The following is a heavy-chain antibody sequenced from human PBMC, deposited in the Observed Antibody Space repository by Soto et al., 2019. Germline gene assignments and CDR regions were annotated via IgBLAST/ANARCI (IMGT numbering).Heavy chain of an antibody. D-gene: IGHD2-2*01. CDR2: IFYNGRT. J-gene: IGHJ4*02. V-gene: IGHV4-59*01. CDR1: GSSINNYY. CDR3: ARALDSSAAPFDF. Sequence: PSETLSLTCTVSGSSINNYYWSWIRQPPGKGLEWIGFIFYNGRTDYNPSLESRVTISLDTSKSQFSLKLHSVAAADTAVYYCARALDSSAAPFDFWGQGTLVTVSS.